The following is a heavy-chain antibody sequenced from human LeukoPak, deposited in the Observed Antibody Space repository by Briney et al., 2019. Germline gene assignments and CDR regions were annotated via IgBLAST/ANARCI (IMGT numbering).Heavy chain of an antibody. Sequence: PGGSLRLSCAASAFTFSSYEMNWVRQAPGKGLEWVSSLSGSGGSTYYADSVKGRFTISRDNSKNTLYLQMNTLRAEDTAVYYCAKAHQGYSYALDYWGQGTLITVSS. V-gene: IGHV3-23*01. D-gene: IGHD5-18*01. CDR2: LSGSGGST. CDR3: AKAHQGYSYALDY. CDR1: AFTFSSYE. J-gene: IGHJ4*02.